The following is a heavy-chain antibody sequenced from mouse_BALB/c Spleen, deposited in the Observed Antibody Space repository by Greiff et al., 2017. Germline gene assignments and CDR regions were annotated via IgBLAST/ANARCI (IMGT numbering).Heavy chain of an antibody. CDR3: VREGSYSYYAMDY. V-gene: IGHV2-9-2*01. J-gene: IGHJ4*01. Sequence: VQVVESGPGLVAPSQSLSITCTVSGFSLTSYDISWIRQPPGKGLEWLGVIWTGGGTNYNSAFMSRLSISKDNSKSQVFLKMNSLQTDDTAIYYCVREGSYSYYAMDYWGQGTSVTVSS. CDR2: IWTGGGT. CDR1: GFSLTSYD.